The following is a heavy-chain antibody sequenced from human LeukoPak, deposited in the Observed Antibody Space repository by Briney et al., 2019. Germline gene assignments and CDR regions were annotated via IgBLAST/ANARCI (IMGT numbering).Heavy chain of an antibody. Sequence: GASVKVSCKASGYTFTSYYMHWVRQAPGHRLEWMGIINPSGGSTSYAQKFQGRVTMTRDTSTSTVYMKLSSLSSEDTAVYYCARTQPAAGRSYYYGMDVWGQGTTVTVSS. CDR3: ARTQPAAGRSYYYGMDV. CDR1: GYTFTSYY. D-gene: IGHD2-2*01. J-gene: IGHJ6*02. CDR2: INPSGGST. V-gene: IGHV1-46*01.